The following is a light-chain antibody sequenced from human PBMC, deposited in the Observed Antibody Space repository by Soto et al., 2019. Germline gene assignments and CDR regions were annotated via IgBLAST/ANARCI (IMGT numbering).Light chain of an antibody. CDR3: QQYHSYSPWT. Sequence: TQMTQSPSTLSASVGDRGTITCRASRSISDWLAWYQHKPGKAPKLLIFDASSLKSGVPSRFSGSGSGTEFTLTISSLQPDDFETYYCQQYHSYSPWTFGQGTKV. CDR2: DAS. J-gene: IGKJ1*01. CDR1: RSISDW. V-gene: IGKV1-5*01.